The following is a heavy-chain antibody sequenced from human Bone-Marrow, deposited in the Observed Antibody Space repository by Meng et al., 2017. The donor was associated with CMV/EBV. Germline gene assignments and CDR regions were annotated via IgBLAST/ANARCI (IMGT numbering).Heavy chain of an antibody. D-gene: IGHD2-2*02. Sequence: GESLKISCAASGFTFSSYWMSWVRQAPGKGLEWVANIKQDGSEKYYVDSVKGRFTISRDNAKNTLYLQMNSLRAEDTAVYYCARDVRLCSSTSCYIGFDYWGQGTLVTVSS. V-gene: IGHV3-7*01. CDR1: GFTFSSYW. CDR3: ARDVRLCSSTSCYIGFDY. CDR2: IKQDGSEK. J-gene: IGHJ4*02.